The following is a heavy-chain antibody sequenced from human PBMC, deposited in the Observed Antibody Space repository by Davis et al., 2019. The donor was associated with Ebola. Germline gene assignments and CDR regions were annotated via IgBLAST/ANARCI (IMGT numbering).Heavy chain of an antibody. CDR2: ISSSSSTI. Sequence: GGSLRLSCAASGFTFSIYSMNWVRQAPGKGLEWVSYISSSSSTIYYADSVKGRFTISRDNAKNSLYLQMNSLRDEDTAVYYCARGYYDFWSGYYTGAFDIWGQGTMVTVSS. CDR3: ARGYYDFWSGYYTGAFDI. D-gene: IGHD3-3*01. V-gene: IGHV3-48*02. CDR1: GFTFSIYS. J-gene: IGHJ3*02.